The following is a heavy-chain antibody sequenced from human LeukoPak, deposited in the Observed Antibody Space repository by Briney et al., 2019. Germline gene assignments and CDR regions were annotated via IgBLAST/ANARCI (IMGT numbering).Heavy chain of an antibody. Sequence: PSETLSLTCAVYGGSFSGYYWSWIRQPPGKGLEWIGEINHSGSTNYNPSLKSRVTISVDTSKNQFSLKLSSVTAADTAVYYCARARHYYDILTGYIWGQGTMVTVSS. D-gene: IGHD3-9*01. CDR3: ARARHYYDILTGYI. V-gene: IGHV4-34*01. CDR1: GGSFSGYY. J-gene: IGHJ3*02. CDR2: INHSGST.